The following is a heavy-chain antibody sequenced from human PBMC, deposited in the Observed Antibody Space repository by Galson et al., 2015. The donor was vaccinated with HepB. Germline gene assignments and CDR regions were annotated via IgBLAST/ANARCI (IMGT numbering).Heavy chain of an antibody. CDR3: ARDHHRSRVDTAMVGGD. D-gene: IGHD5-18*01. CDR2: INPSGGST. CDR1: GYTFTSYH. Sequence: SVKVSCKASGYTFTSYHMHWVRQAPGQGLEWMGIINPSGGSTSYAQKFQGRVTMTRDTSTSTVYMELSSLRSEDTAVYYCARDHHRSRVDTAMVGGDWGQGTLVTVSS. J-gene: IGHJ4*02. V-gene: IGHV1-46*03.